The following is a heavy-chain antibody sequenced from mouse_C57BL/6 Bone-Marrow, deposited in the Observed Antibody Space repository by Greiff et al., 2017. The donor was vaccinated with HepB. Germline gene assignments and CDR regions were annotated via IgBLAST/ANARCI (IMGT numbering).Heavy chain of an antibody. D-gene: IGHD2-4*01. CDR2: ISSGGDYI. Sequence: DVKLVESGEGLVKPGGSLKLSCAASGFTFSSYAMSWVRQTPEKRLEWVAYISSGGDYIYYADTVKGRFTISRDNARNTLYLQMSSLKSEDTAMYYCTRDPPLYYDYDVGAMDYWGQGTSVTVSS. CDR3: TRDPPLYYDYDVGAMDY. CDR1: GFTFSSYA. J-gene: IGHJ4*01. V-gene: IGHV5-9-1*02.